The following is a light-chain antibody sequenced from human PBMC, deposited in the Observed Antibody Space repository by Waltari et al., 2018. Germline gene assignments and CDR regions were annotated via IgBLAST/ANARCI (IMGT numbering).Light chain of an antibody. CDR1: QTISRY. J-gene: IGKJ2*01. CDR2: STS. Sequence: DVKMTQSPSSLSASVGDRVIITCRASQTISRYLNWYQQKPGTAPKLLIYSTSSLQSGVPSRFSGSGSVTDFTLTSSPLQVEDFATYYCQQSYSAPYTFGRGTNLEI. V-gene: IGKV1-39*01. CDR3: QQSYSAPYT.